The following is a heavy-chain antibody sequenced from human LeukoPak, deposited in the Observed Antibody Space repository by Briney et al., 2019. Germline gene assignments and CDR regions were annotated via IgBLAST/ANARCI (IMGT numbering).Heavy chain of an antibody. CDR2: IIPIFGTA. CDR3: ARDYGAYYDILTGYYNLGGY. CDR1: GGTFSSYA. J-gene: IGHJ4*02. Sequence: SVKVSCKASGGTFSSYAISWVRQAPGQGLEWMGGIIPIFGTANYAQKFQGRVTITADESTSTAYMELSSLRAEDTAVYYCARDYGAYYDILTGYYNLGGYWGQGTLVTVSS. D-gene: IGHD3-9*01. V-gene: IGHV1-69*13.